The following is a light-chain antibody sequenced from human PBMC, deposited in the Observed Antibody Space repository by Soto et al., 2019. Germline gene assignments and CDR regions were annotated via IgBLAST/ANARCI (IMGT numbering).Light chain of an antibody. CDR1: QSVSSN. J-gene: IGKJ1*01. CDR3: QQYNKWPQT. V-gene: IGKV3-15*01. CDR2: GAS. Sequence: EIVMTQSPATLFVSPGERATLSCRASQSVSSNLAWYQHKPGQAPRLLIYGASTRSTGIPARFRGSGSGTKFTLTISSLQSEDFAVYYCQQYNKWPQTLGQGTKV.